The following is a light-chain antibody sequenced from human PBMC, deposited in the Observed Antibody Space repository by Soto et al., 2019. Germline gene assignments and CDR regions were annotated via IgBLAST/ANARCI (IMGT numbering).Light chain of an antibody. V-gene: IGLV2-14*01. CDR2: EVS. CDR1: SSDVSVYNY. J-gene: IGLJ3*02. CDR3: SSYTRRSTRV. Sequence: QSALTQPASVSGSPGQSITISCTGTSSDVSVYNYVSWYQQHPGKAPKLMIYEVSNRPSGVSNRFSGSKSGNTASLTISGLQAEDEADYYCSSYTRRSTRVCGGGTKLTVL.